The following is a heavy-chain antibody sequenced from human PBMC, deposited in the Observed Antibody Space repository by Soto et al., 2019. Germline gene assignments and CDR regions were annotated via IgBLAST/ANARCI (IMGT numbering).Heavy chain of an antibody. CDR1: GGSISSYY. CDR2: IYYSGST. D-gene: IGHD6-19*01. J-gene: IGHJ4*02. CDR3: ARAGGYSSSVDY. Sequence: PSETLSLTCTVSGGSISSYYWSWIRQPPGKGLERIGYIYYSGSTNYNPSLKSRVTISEDTSKNQFSLKLSSVTAADTAVYYCARAGGYSSSVDYWGQGTLVTAPQ. V-gene: IGHV4-59*01.